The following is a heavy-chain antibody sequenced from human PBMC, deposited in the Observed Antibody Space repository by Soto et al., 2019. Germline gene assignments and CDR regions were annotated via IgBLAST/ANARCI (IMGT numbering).Heavy chain of an antibody. CDR1: GFTFSSYA. V-gene: IGHV3-23*01. D-gene: IGHD6-13*01. CDR2: ISGSGGST. CDR3: AKEETYSGSWHHDAFDI. Sequence: PGGSLRLSCAASGFTFSSYAMSWVRQAPGKGLEWVSAISGSGGSTYYADSVKGRFTISRDNSKNTLYLQMNSLRAEDTAVYYCAKEETYSGSWHHDAFDIWGQGTMVTVSS. J-gene: IGHJ3*02.